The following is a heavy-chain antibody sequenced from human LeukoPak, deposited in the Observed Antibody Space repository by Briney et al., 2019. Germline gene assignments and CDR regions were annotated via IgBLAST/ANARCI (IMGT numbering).Heavy chain of an antibody. J-gene: IGHJ4*02. V-gene: IGHV3-15*01. CDR1: GFTFNNAW. Sequence: PGGSLRLSCAASGFTFNNAWMSWVRQAPGKGLEYVGHIKDKIHGGTTDFAAPVKGRFTISRDDSKNTLFLQMNSLKTEDTAVYYCTTVRFLEWCHLDCWGQGTLVTVSS. CDR3: TTVRFLEWCHLDC. CDR2: IKDKIHGGTT. D-gene: IGHD3-3*01.